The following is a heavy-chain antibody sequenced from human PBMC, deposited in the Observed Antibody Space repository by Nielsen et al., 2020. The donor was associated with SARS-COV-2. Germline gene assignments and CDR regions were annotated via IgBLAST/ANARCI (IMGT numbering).Heavy chain of an antibody. CDR3: ARVPGWLEDY. CDR2: ISSNGGST. CDR1: GFTFSSYA. D-gene: IGHD5-24*01. J-gene: IGHJ4*02. V-gene: IGHV3-64*04. Sequence: GEFLKISCSASGFTFSSYAMHWVRQAPGKGLEYVSAISSNGGSTYYADSVKGRFTISRDNSKNSLYLQMNSLRAEDTAVYYCARVPGWLEDYWGQGTLVTVSS.